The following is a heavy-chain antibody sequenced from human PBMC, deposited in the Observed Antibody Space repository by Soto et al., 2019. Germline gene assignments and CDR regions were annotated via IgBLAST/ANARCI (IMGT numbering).Heavy chain of an antibody. Sequence: GGSLRLSCAASGFTFSSYSMNWVRQAPGKGLEWVSSISSSSSYIYYADSVKGRFTISRDNAKNSLYLQMNSLRAEDTAVYYCASDYDFWSGYYATKRGYGMDVWGQGTTVTVSS. V-gene: IGHV3-21*01. CDR2: ISSSSSYI. D-gene: IGHD3-3*01. J-gene: IGHJ6*02. CDR1: GFTFSSYS. CDR3: ASDYDFWSGYYATKRGYGMDV.